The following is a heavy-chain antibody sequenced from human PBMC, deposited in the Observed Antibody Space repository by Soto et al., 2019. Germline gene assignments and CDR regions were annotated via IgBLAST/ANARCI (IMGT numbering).Heavy chain of an antibody. CDR2: IWYDGSNE. CDR3: ARSLGLAAAGGLDN. V-gene: IGHV3-33*01. D-gene: IGHD6-13*01. J-gene: IGHJ4*02. Sequence: QVQLVESGGGVVQPGRSLRLSCAASGFTFSSYGMHWVRQAPGKGLEWVAVIWYDGSNENYADSVKGRFTISRDNSKNTLFLQMNSRRADDTAVYYCARSLGLAAAGGLDNWGQGTLVTVSS. CDR1: GFTFSSYG.